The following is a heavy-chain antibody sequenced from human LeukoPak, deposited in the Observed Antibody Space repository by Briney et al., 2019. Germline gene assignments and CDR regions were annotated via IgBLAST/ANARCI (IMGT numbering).Heavy chain of an antibody. V-gene: IGHV3-21*01. J-gene: IGHJ6*02. CDR2: ISSSSSYI. CDR1: GFTFSSYS. Sequence: PGGSLRLSCAASGFTFSSYSMNWVRQAPGKGLEWVSSISSSSSYIYYADSVKGRFTISRDNAKNSLYLQMNSLRAEDTAVYYCVRDYCSGGSCWGYYGMDVWGQGTAVTVSS. CDR3: VRDYCSGGSCWGYYGMDV. D-gene: IGHD2-15*01.